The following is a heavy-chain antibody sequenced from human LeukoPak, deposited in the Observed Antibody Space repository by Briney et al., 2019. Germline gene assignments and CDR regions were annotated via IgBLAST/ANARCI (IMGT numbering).Heavy chain of an antibody. J-gene: IGHJ2*01. D-gene: IGHD3-10*01. Sequence: GGSLRLSCAASGVTFDDYAMHWVRQAPGKGLEWVSGISWNSGSIGYADSVKGRFTISRDNAKNSLYLQMNSLRAEDMALYYCAKEGPSGSWEYFDLWGRGTLVTVSS. V-gene: IGHV3-9*03. CDR3: AKEGPSGSWEYFDL. CDR1: GVTFDDYA. CDR2: ISWNSGSI.